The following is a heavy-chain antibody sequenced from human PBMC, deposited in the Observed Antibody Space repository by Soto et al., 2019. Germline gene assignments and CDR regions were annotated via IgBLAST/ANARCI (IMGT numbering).Heavy chain of an antibody. V-gene: IGHV3-73*01. CDR1: GFTFGGSA. CDR3: TRQTDAVQWLVVPTDYNFDY. CDR2: IRSKTNSYAT. Sequence: GGSLRLSCAASGFTFGGSAMHWVRQASGKGPEWVGHIRSKTNSYATAYAESVKGRFTISRDDSMNTAYLQMNSLKTEDTAVYFCTRQTDAVQWLVVPTDYNFDYWGQGTLVTVAS. J-gene: IGHJ4*02. D-gene: IGHD6-19*01.